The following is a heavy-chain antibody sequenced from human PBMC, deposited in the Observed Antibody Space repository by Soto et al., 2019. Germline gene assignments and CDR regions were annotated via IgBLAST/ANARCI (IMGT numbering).Heavy chain of an antibody. V-gene: IGHV4-59*01. D-gene: IGHD1-26*01. CDR2: ISYSGST. CDR1: GGSISSYY. Sequence: SETLSLTCTVSGGSISSYYWSWIRQPPGKGLEWIGYISYSGSTNYNPSLKSRVTISVDMSKNQFSLKLSAVTAADTAVYYCAREGESGSYYLQAFDIWGQGTMVTV. CDR3: AREGESGSYYLQAFDI. J-gene: IGHJ3*02.